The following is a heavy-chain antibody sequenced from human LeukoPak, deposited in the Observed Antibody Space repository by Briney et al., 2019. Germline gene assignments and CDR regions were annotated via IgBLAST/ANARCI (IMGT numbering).Heavy chain of an antibody. J-gene: IGHJ3*02. CDR2: IYYSGST. D-gene: IGHD4-17*01. CDR3: ARAFPFDDYGDPDAFDI. Sequence: PSETLSLTCTVPGVSMSSGAFYWSWIRQHPGKGLEWIGNIYYSGSTYYNPSLKSRVTISVDRSMNQFSLKLTSVTAADTAVYYCARAFPFDDYGDPDAFDIWGQGTMVTVSS. V-gene: IGHV4-30-4*08. CDR1: GVSMSSGAFY.